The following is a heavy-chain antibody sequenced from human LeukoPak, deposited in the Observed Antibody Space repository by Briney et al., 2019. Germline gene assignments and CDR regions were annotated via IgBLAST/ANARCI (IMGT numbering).Heavy chain of an antibody. CDR3: AREDASAIDY. D-gene: IGHD2-2*01. Sequence: GGSLRLSCAASGFTFSSYAMSWVRQAPGKGLEWVSHISGSGRTMYYADSVKGRFTISRDNAKKSLSLQMNSLRAEDTAVYYCAREDASAIDYRGRGALVTVSS. CDR1: GFTFSSYA. V-gene: IGHV3-48*03. CDR2: ISGSGRTM. J-gene: IGHJ4*02.